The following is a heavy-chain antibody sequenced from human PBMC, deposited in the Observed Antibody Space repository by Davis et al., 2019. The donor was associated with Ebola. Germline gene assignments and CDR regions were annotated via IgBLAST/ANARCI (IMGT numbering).Heavy chain of an antibody. D-gene: IGHD1-26*01. CDR3: ARVGGTWGYFDY. J-gene: IGHJ4*02. CDR1: GYTFTSYG. Sequence: ASVKVSCKASGYTFTSYGISWVRQAPGQGLEWMGIINPSGGSTSYAQKFQGRVTMTRDTSTSTVYMELSSLRSEDTAVYYCARVGGTWGYFDYWGQGTLVTVSS. CDR2: INPSGGST. V-gene: IGHV1-46*01.